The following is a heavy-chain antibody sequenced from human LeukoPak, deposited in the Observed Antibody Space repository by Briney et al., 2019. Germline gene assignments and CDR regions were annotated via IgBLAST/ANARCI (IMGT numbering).Heavy chain of an antibody. CDR1: EFTFSNYA. D-gene: IGHD4-11*01. Sequence: GRSLRLSCAASEFTFSNYAVHGVRQAPGKGLQWVAVISYDGNTIHYADSVKGRFTISRDTSKNTLYLQMNSLRTEDTAVYYCARSGGLQKFDYWGQGTLVTVSS. V-gene: IGHV3-30*04. CDR3: ARSGGLQKFDY. CDR2: ISYDGNTI. J-gene: IGHJ4*02.